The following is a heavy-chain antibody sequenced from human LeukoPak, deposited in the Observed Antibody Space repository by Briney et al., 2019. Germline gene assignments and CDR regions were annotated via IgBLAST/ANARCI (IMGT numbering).Heavy chain of an antibody. V-gene: IGHV3-66*01. J-gene: IGHJ4*02. CDR1: GFTVSSNY. D-gene: IGHD3-22*01. Sequence: PGGSLRLSCAASGFTVSSNYMSWVRQAPGKGLEWVSVIYSGGSTYYAGSVKGRFTISRDNSKNTLYLQMNSLRAEDTAVYYCARVSTSSGYYYSVGYFDYWGQGTLVTVSS. CDR3: ARVSTSSGYYYSVGYFDY. CDR2: IYSGGST.